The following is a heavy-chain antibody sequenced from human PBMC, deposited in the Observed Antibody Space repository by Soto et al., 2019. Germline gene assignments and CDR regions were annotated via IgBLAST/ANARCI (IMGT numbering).Heavy chain of an antibody. D-gene: IGHD3-3*01. J-gene: IGHJ4*02. CDR2: FSGSGGST. CDR1: GFTFSSYV. CDR3: AKVPYDFWSGYYPPLYFDY. Sequence: EVQLLESGGGLVQPGGSLRLSCAASGFTFSSYVMSWVRQAPGKGLEWVSGFSGSGGSTYYTDSVKGRFTISRDNSKNKLYLQMNSLRAEDTAVYYCAKVPYDFWSGYYPPLYFDYWGQRTLVTVSS. V-gene: IGHV3-23*01.